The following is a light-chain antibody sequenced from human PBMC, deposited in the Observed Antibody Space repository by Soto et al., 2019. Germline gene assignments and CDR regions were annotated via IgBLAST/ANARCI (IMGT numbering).Light chain of an antibody. CDR2: GAS. Sequence: ESVLTQSPASLSLSPGERATLSCRASQSVSSHLAWFQQRPGQAPRLLIYGASNRATGIPARFGGSGSGTNFTLTISSLEPDDFAVYYCQQRSNWPPFLTFGGGTKVEIK. V-gene: IGKV3-11*01. CDR1: QSVSSH. CDR3: QQRSNWPPFLT. J-gene: IGKJ4*01.